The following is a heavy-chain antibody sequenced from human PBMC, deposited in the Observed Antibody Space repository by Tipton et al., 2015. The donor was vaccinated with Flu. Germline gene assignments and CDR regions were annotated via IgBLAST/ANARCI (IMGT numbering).Heavy chain of an antibody. Sequence: SLRLSCAASGFTFSDYYMSWIRQAPGKGLEWIAHITGRGDTTYYADSVKGRFTISRDKGTDSLYLQMSSLRAEDTAVYYCARDLLGDGSGYYTPSDYWGRGTLVTVSS. CDR3: ARDLLGDGSGYYTPSDY. CDR1: GFTFSDYY. V-gene: IGHV3-11*01. D-gene: IGHD3-22*01. CDR2: ITGRGDTT. J-gene: IGHJ4*02.